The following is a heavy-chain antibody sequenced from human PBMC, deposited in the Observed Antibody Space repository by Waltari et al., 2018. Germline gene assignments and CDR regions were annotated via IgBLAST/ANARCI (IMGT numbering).Heavy chain of an antibody. V-gene: IGHV3-53*02. Sequence: EVQMVETGGGLIQPGGSLRLSCAVSGFIVNSKYMSWVRQAPGKGLECVSVLYSGGSTFYADSVKGRFSISREISKNTLYLQMNSLRAEDTAVYYCARDRPFDLWGRGTLVTVSS. CDR3: ARDRPFDL. J-gene: IGHJ2*01. CDR1: GFIVNSKY. CDR2: LYSGGST.